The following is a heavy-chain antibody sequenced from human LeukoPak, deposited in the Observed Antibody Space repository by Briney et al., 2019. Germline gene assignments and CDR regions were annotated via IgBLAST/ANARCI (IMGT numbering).Heavy chain of an antibody. J-gene: IGHJ4*02. V-gene: IGHV1-69*06. D-gene: IGHD5-18*01. CDR2: IIPIFGTA. CDR3: ARVNTAMAFFDY. CDR1: GGTFSSYA. Sequence: SVKVSCKASGGTFSSYAISWVRQAPGQGLEWMGGIIPIFGTANYAQKFQGRVTITADKSTSTAYMELSSLRSEDTAVYYCARVNTAMAFFDYWGQGTLVTVSS.